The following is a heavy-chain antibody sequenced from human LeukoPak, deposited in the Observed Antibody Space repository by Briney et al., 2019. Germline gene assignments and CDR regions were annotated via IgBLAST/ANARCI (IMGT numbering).Heavy chain of an antibody. CDR2: MYNSGST. CDR3: ARGIESYGDYDY. V-gene: IGHV4-59*01. Sequence: SETLSLTCTVSGGSISGSYWSWIRQPPGKGREWIAYMYNSGSTNYNTSLKSRVTISIDTSKNQFSLKLSSLTAADTALYYCARGIESYGDYDYWGQGILVTVSS. D-gene: IGHD4-17*01. J-gene: IGHJ4*02. CDR1: GGSISGSY.